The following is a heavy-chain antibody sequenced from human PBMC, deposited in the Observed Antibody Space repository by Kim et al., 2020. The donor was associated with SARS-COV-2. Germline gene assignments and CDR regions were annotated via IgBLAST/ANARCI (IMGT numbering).Heavy chain of an antibody. Sequence: GGSLRLSCTTSGFTFKNFGMHWVRQAPGKGLEWVAVIWFDESNAFYEDSVKGRFTISRDNSKNILYLHMNSLRAEDTAVYYCAKAGSVGTYYYYGLDVWGQETTVTVSS. CDR1: GFTFKNFG. D-gene: IGHD7-27*01. J-gene: IGHJ6*02. CDR3: AKAGSVGTYYYYGLDV. V-gene: IGHV3-33*06. CDR2: IWFDESNA.